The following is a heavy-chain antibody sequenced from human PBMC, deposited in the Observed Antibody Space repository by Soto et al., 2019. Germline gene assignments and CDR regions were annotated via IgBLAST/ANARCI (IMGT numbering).Heavy chain of an antibody. Sequence: AGTLSLSCAASGVILSGYARSWVRQAPGKGLEWVSLISRSGSIRHYPASVKRRFTISSDNTKHTMYLQMTSPTAEASAVYYCAKVVGYGGIRDDAFDIWGQGTMVTVSS. CDR3: AKVVGYGGIRDDAFDI. J-gene: IGHJ3*02. V-gene: IGHV3-23*01. CDR2: ISRSGSIR. CDR1: GVILSGYA. D-gene: IGHD4-17*01.